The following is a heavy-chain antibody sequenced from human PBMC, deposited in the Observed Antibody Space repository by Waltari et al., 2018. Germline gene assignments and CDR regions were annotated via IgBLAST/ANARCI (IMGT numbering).Heavy chain of an antibody. Sequence: EVQLVESGGGLDQPGGSLSLSCAASGLSFRNYWMTWVRQASGKGPEWVANIKQDGSEKYYMDSVKGRFTISRDNAKNSLYLQMNNLRVEDTAVYYCTRGGRDSSWYWRDWGQGTLVTVSS. CDR3: TRGGRDSSWYWRD. D-gene: IGHD6-13*01. V-gene: IGHV3-7*01. CDR2: IKQDGSEK. J-gene: IGHJ4*02. CDR1: GLSFRNYW.